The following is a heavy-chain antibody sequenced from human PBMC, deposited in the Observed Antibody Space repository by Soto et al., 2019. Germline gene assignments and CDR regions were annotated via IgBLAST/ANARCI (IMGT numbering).Heavy chain of an antibody. V-gene: IGHV3-23*01. D-gene: IGHD5-12*01. CDR2: ISGSGGST. CDR3: AKCNGPRSHSGYDFYYYYYYMDV. CDR1: GFTFSSYA. Sequence: PGGSLRLSCAASGFTFSSYAMSWVRQAPGKGLEWVSAISGSGGSTYYADSVKGRFTISRDNSKNTLYLQMNSLRAEDTAVYYCAKCNGPRSHSGYDFYYYYYYMDVWGKGTTVTVSS. J-gene: IGHJ6*03.